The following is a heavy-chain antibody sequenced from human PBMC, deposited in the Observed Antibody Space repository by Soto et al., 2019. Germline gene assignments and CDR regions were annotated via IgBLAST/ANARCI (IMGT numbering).Heavy chain of an antibody. CDR1: GYRFTNYW. J-gene: IGHJ4*02. CDR3: ARDYCSGTTCYEIDY. Sequence: PGESLKISCKGSGYRFTNYWIGWVRQMPGKGLEWMGIIYPGDSDTRYSPSFQGQVTISADKSINTAYLQWSSLKASDTAMYYCARDYCSGTTCYEIDYSGQGTQVTVST. D-gene: IGHD2-2*01. V-gene: IGHV5-51*01. CDR2: IYPGDSDT.